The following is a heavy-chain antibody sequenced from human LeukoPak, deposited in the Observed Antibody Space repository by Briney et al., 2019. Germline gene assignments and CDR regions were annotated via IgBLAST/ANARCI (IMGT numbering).Heavy chain of an antibody. Sequence: GGSLRLSCAASGFTFSKAWMTWVRQAPGKGLEWVGRIKSKTDGGTTDYPAPAKGRFTISRDDSKNTLFLQMNSLITEDTAVYYCTTVGSSWGFDFWGQGTLVTASS. CDR2: IKSKTDGGTT. CDR3: TTVGSSWGFDF. V-gene: IGHV3-15*01. D-gene: IGHD6-13*01. CDR1: GFTFSKAW. J-gene: IGHJ4*02.